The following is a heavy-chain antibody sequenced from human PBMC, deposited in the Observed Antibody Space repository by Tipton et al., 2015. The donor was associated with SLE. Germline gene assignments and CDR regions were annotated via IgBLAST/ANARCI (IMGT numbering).Heavy chain of an antibody. CDR1: GGSFSNFA. CDR3: AGEGDYVWGSYRFDY. CDR2: IIPILGVG. V-gene: IGHV1-69*09. Sequence: QVQLVQSGAEVKKPGSSVKVSCKASGGSFSNFAINWVRQAPGQGLEWMGRIIPILGVGNYAQNFQGRVTITSDKSTSTAYMELSSLTSEDTAVYYCAGEGDYVWGSYRFDYWGQGTLVTVSS. J-gene: IGHJ4*02. D-gene: IGHD3-16*02.